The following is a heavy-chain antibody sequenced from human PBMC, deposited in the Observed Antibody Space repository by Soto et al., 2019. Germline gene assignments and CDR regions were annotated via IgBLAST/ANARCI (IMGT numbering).Heavy chain of an antibody. CDR3: ARGDIVATTNRYYYYYYYMDV. J-gene: IGHJ6*03. D-gene: IGHD5-12*01. CDR2: IIPILGIA. CDR1: GGTFSSYT. Sequence: GASVKVSCKASGGTFSSYTISWVRQAPGQGLEWMGRIIPILGIANYAQKFQGRVTITADKSTSTAYMELSSLRSEDTAVYYCARGDIVATTNRYYYYYYYMDVWGKGTTVTVSS. V-gene: IGHV1-69*02.